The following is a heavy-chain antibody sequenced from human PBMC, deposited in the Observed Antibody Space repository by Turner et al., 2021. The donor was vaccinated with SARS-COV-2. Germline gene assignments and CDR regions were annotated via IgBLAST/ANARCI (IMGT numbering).Heavy chain of an antibody. CDR2: IYSGGST. CDR1: GVTVSSNY. V-gene: IGHV3-53*01. Sequence: EVQLVESGGGLIQPGWSLRISCAASGVTVSSNYMSWVRQAPGKGLEWVSVIYSGGSTFYSDFLKGRFTISRDNSKNTLYLQMNSLRAEDTAVYYCARGGHYYYGLDVWGQGTTVTVSS. CDR3: ARGGHYYYGLDV. D-gene: IGHD3-10*01. J-gene: IGHJ6*02.